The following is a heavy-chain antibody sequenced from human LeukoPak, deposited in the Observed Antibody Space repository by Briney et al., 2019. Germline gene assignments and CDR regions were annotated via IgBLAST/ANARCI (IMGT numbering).Heavy chain of an antibody. CDR1: GFTFSSYS. CDR2: INHSGST. V-gene: IGHV4-34*01. CDR3: ARLVAGYSYGYYYYYYMDV. Sequence: PGGSLRLSCAASGFTFSSYSMNWIRQPPGKGLEWIGEINHSGSTNYNPSLKSRVTISVDTSKNQFSLKLSSVTAADTAVYYCARLVAGYSYGYYYYYYMDVWGKGTTVTISS. D-gene: IGHD5-18*01. J-gene: IGHJ6*03.